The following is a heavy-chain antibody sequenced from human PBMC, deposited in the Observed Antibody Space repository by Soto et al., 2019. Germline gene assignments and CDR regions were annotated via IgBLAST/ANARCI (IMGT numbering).Heavy chain of an antibody. CDR3: AKDRASYCGGGSCYSIFDY. J-gene: IGHJ4*02. Sequence: QVQLVESGGGVVQPGRSLRLSCAASGFTFSSYGMHWVRQAPGKGLDWVAVISYDGSNKYYADSVKGRLTISRDNSKNTLYLLMNSLRAEDTAVYYCAKDRASYCGGGSCYSIFDYWGQGTLVTVSS. CDR2: ISYDGSNK. CDR1: GFTFSSYG. D-gene: IGHD2-15*01. V-gene: IGHV3-30*18.